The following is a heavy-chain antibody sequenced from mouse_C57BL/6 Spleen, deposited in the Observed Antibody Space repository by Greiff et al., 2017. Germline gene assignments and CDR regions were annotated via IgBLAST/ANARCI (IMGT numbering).Heavy chain of an antibody. CDR3: TRATGTTWFAY. Sequence: VQLQQSGAELVRPGASVTLSCKASGYTFTDYEMHWVKQTPVHGLEWIGAIDPETGGTAYNQKFKGKAILTADKSSSPSYMELRSLTSEDSAVYYCTRATGTTWFAYWGQGTLVTVSA. CDR1: GYTFTDYE. V-gene: IGHV1-15*01. D-gene: IGHD4-1*01. CDR2: IDPETGGT. J-gene: IGHJ3*01.